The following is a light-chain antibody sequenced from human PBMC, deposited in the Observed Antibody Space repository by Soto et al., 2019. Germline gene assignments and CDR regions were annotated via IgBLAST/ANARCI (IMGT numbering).Light chain of an antibody. CDR1: QSISSK. Sequence: EIVMTQSPATLSVSPGERATLSCRASQSISSKLAWYQQKPGQAPRLVIYDTYTRATGIPVRFSGSGSGTEFTLTISSLQSEDFGGYYCQQYNNWFSITFGQGTRLEIK. V-gene: IGKV3-15*01. CDR2: DTY. CDR3: QQYNNWFSIT. J-gene: IGKJ5*01.